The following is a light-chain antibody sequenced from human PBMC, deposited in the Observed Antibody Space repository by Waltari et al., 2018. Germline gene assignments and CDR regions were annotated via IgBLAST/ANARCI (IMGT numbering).Light chain of an antibody. V-gene: IGLV3-21*02. CDR3: QVWDRSSDHYV. CDR2: DDS. CDR1: NIGRKS. J-gene: IGLJ1*01. Sequence: SYVLTQPPSVSVAPGQTARITCGGKNIGRKSVHWYQQKPGQAPVLAVYDDSGRPSGIPERFSGSNSENTATLTISRVEAGDEADYYCQVWDRSSDHYVFGTGTKVTVL.